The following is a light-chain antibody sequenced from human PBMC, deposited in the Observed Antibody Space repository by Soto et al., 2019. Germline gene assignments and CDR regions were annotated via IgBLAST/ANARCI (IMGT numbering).Light chain of an antibody. V-gene: IGKV1-33*01. J-gene: IGKJ4*01. CDR3: QQYDNPSLT. Sequence: DIQMPQSPSSLSASVGDRVTITCQASQDISNYLNWYQQKPGKAPNLLIYYASNLETGVPSRFSGSGSGTDFTFTISSLQPEEIATYYCQQYDNPSLTFGGGTKVEIK. CDR2: YAS. CDR1: QDISNY.